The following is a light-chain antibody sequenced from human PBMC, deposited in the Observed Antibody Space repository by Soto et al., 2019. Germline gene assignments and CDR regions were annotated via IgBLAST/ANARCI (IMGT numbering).Light chain of an antibody. CDR3: QQYNSYSRIT. J-gene: IGKJ5*01. CDR1: QNLNNW. V-gene: IGKV1-5*03. Sequence: DIQLTHSPSSLSAVVGDRVTITCLASQNLNNWLAWYQQAPGTAPKLLIYKASVLASGVSSRFSGSGSGTEFTITISSLQPEDFANYYCQQYNSYSRITFGQGTRLEIK. CDR2: KAS.